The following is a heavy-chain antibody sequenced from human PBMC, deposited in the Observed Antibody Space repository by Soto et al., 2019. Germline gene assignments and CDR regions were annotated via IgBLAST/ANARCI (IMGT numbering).Heavy chain of an antibody. D-gene: IGHD6-13*01. Sequence: ASLKVSFQAFGYTLTSYAMHLVGPAPGQRLEWMGWINAGNGNTKYSQKFQGRVTMTTDTSTSTAYMELRSLRSDDTAVYYCARIAAAHPPDAFDIWGQGTMVTVSS. J-gene: IGHJ3*02. CDR3: ARIAAAHPPDAFDI. CDR1: GYTLTSYA. CDR2: INAGNGNT. V-gene: IGHV1-3*01.